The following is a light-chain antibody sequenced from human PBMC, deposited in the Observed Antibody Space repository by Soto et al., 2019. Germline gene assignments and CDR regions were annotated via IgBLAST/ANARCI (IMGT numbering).Light chain of an antibody. J-gene: IGLJ2*01. CDR2: GNN. V-gene: IGLV1-40*01. Sequence: QSALTQPPSVSGAPGQRVTISCTGRSSNIGAGYDVHWYQQLPGTAPKLLIYGNNNRPSGVPDRFSGSKSGTSASLAITGLQAEDEADYYCQSHDSSLSGHVVFGGGTKLTVL. CDR1: SSNIGAGYD. CDR3: QSHDSSLSGHVV.